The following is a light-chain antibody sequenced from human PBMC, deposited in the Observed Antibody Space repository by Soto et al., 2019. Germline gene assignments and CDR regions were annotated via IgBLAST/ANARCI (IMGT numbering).Light chain of an antibody. CDR1: QSVSSN. J-gene: IGKJ3*01. CDR3: QQYKNWPPWT. Sequence: EIVMTQSPATLSVSPGERATLSCRASQSVSSNLAWYQQKPAQAPRLLIYGASTRATGIPARFSGSRSGTEFTLTISSLQSEDVAVYYGQQYKNWPPWTFGPGTKVDIK. CDR2: GAS. V-gene: IGKV3-15*01.